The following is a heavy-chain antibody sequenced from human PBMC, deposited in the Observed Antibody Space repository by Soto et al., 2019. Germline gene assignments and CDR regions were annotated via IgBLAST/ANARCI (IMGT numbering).Heavy chain of an antibody. CDR3: ARGRYGDY. D-gene: IGHD1-1*01. CDR1: GYTFTSYG. V-gene: IGHV1-18*01. J-gene: IGHJ4*02. CDR2: ISAHNGNT. Sequence: QVHLVQSGAEVKKPGASVKVSCKASGYTFTSYGITWVRQAPGQGLEWMGWISAHNGNTDYAQKLQSRVIVTRDTSTSTAYMELRSLRSDDTAVYYCARGRYGDYWGQGALVTVSS.